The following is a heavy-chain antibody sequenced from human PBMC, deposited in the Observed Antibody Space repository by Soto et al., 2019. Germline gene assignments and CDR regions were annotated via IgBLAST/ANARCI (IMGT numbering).Heavy chain of an antibody. J-gene: IGHJ4*02. CDR1: GFTFSSYG. D-gene: IGHD5-12*01. Sequence: QVQLVESGGGVVQPGRSLRLSCAASGFTFSSYGMHWVRQAPGKGLEWVAVKWYDGRNTYYADSVKGRFTISRDDSKNTVYLQMNSLRVEDTAVYYCARDWLSRTVDYWGQGTRVTVSS. V-gene: IGHV3-33*01. CDR2: KWYDGRNT. CDR3: ARDWLSRTVDY.